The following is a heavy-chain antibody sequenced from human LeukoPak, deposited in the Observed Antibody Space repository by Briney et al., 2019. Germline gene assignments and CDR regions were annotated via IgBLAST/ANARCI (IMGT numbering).Heavy chain of an antibody. CDR1: GYTFTTYW. Sequence: GESLKISCKGFGYTFTTYWIGWVRKLPGKGLEWMGIIYPGDSDTRYSPSFQGQVTISADKSISTAYLQWSSLKASDTAMYYCTRGTTINDYWGQGTLVTVSS. J-gene: IGHJ4*02. D-gene: IGHD3-9*01. CDR3: TRGTTINDY. CDR2: IYPGDSDT. V-gene: IGHV5-51*01.